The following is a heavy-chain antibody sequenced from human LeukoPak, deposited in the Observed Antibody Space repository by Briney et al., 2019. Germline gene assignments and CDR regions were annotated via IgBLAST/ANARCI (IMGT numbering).Heavy chain of an antibody. D-gene: IGHD3-22*01. J-gene: IGHJ4*02. Sequence: GGSLRLSCAASGFTVSSNYMSWVRQAPGKGLEWVSVIYSGGSTYYADSGKGRFTISRDNSKNTLYLQMNSLRAEDTAVYYCARDQYYYDSSGSDYWGQGTLVTVSS. CDR3: ARDQYYYDSSGSDY. CDR2: IYSGGST. V-gene: IGHV3-66*01. CDR1: GFTVSSNY.